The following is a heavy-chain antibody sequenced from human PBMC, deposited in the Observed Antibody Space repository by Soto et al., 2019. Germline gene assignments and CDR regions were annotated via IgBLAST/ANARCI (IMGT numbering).Heavy chain of an antibody. D-gene: IGHD1-26*01. Sequence: EAQLLESGGGLVQPGGSLRLSCAASGFTFSSYDMSWVRQTPGRGPEWVLGISGSGGRTYYADSVKGRFTISRDNSKNTLHLQMNSLRAEDTAVYYCAKDSGYYLFDYWGQGTLVTVSS. CDR3: AKDSGYYLFDY. J-gene: IGHJ4*02. CDR1: GFTFSSYD. V-gene: IGHV3-23*01. CDR2: ISGSGGRT.